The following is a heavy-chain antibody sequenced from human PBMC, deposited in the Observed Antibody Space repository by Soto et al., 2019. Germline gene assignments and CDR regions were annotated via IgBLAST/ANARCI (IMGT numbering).Heavy chain of an antibody. Sequence: EVQLVESGGGLVQPGGSLRLSCAASGFTFSSYWMSWVRQAPGQGLEWVANIKQDGSEKDYVDSVKGRFTISRDNAKNSRYLQMNSLRAEDTAVYYCARDYRPTDYGMDVWGQGTTVTVSS. J-gene: IGHJ6*02. CDR1: GFTFSSYW. D-gene: IGHD4-4*01. CDR2: IKQDGSEK. CDR3: ARDYRPTDYGMDV. V-gene: IGHV3-7*05.